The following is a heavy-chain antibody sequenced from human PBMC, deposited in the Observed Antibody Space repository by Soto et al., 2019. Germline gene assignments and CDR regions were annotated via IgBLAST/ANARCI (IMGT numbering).Heavy chain of an antibody. J-gene: IGHJ6*02. V-gene: IGHV1-69*01. D-gene: IGHD2-2*01. CDR3: ERTPGSSTSLEVYYYYYYGMDV. Sequence: QVQLVQSGAEVTKPGSSVKVSCKASGGTFSSYAISWLRQAPGQGLEWMGGIIPISGTANYAQKFPGRDTITADESTSTAYMELSSMRSEDTAVYYCERTPGSSTSLEVYYYYYYGMDVWGQGTTVTVSS. CDR2: IIPISGTA. CDR1: GGTFSSYA.